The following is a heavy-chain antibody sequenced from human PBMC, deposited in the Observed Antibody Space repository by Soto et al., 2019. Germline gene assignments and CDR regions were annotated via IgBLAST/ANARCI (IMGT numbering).Heavy chain of an antibody. Sequence: EVQLLESGGDLVQPGGSLRLSCAACGFIFSNYAMTWVRQAPGKGPEWVSTFTSGGSTYYRDTVKGRFTISRDNSKNTLYLQMNSLRAEDTAVYYCARTDKYNSQSSGWANRFDYWGQGTLVTVSS. CDR3: ARTDKYNSQSSGWANRFDY. CDR2: FTSGGST. CDR1: GFIFSNYA. J-gene: IGHJ4*02. V-gene: IGHV3-23*01. D-gene: IGHD6-19*01.